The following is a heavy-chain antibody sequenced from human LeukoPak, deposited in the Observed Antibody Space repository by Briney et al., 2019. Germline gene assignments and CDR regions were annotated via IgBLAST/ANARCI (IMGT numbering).Heavy chain of an antibody. V-gene: IGHV4-30-2*01. Sequence: PSQTLSLTCAVSGGSISSGGYSWSWIRQPPGKGLEWIGEINHSGSTNYNPSLKSRVTISVDTSKNQFSLKLSSVTAADTAVYYCARIKYPYYDFWSARSEYFDYWGQGTLVTVSS. J-gene: IGHJ4*02. D-gene: IGHD3-3*01. CDR1: GGSISSGGYS. CDR3: ARIKYPYYDFWSARSEYFDY. CDR2: INHSGST.